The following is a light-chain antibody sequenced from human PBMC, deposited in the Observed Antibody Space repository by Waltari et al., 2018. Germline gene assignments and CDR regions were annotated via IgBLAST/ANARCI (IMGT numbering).Light chain of an antibody. J-gene: IGKJ1*01. Sequence: SASVEDRVTITCRASQSISNYLNWYQHKPGKAPKLLIYAASSLQSGVPSRFRGSGYGTDFTLTITSLQPEDFATYYCQQSLNTLWTFGPGTKVEIK. CDR2: AAS. CDR3: QQSLNTLWT. CDR1: QSISNY. V-gene: IGKV1-39*01.